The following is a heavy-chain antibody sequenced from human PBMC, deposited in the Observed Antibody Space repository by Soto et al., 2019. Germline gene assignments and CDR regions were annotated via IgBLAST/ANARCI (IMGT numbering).Heavy chain of an antibody. CDR3: ARAIATYFSWFDP. J-gene: IGHJ5*02. V-gene: IGHV1-3*01. CDR2: IDAGNGNT. D-gene: IGHD1-26*01. Sequence: GASVKVSCKTSGYTFTSYAIHWVRQAPGQRLEWMGWIDAGNGNTKYSQNFQDRVTITRDTSASTAYMELSSLRSEDTAVYYCARAIATYFSWFDPWGQGTLVTVSS. CDR1: GYTFTSYA.